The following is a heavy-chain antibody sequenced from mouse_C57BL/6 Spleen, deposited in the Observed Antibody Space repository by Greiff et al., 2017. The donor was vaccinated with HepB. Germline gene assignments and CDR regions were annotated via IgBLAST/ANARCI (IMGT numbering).Heavy chain of an antibody. CDR2: IYPGSGST. CDR3: ARGDYYGSRRYAMDY. V-gene: IGHV1-55*01. D-gene: IGHD1-1*01. J-gene: IGHJ4*01. Sequence: QVQLQQPGAELVKPGASVKMSCKASGYTFTSYWITWVKQRPGQGLEWIGDIYPGSGSTNYNEKFKSKATLTVDTSSSTAYMQLSSLTSEDSAVYYGARGDYYGSRRYAMDYWGQGTSVTVSS. CDR1: GYTFTSYW.